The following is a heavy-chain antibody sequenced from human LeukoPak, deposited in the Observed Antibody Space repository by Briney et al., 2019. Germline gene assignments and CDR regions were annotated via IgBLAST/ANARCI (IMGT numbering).Heavy chain of an antibody. Sequence: GGSLRLSCAVSGLSSSAMSWVRQAPGKGLEWVSVIYGDGTTHYADSVKGRFTISRDSSKNTLYLQMTSLRDEDTAVFFCARVNHFTGTHYYYMDVWGKGITVTVSS. J-gene: IGHJ6*03. CDR1: GLSSSA. CDR3: ARVNHFTGTHYYYMDV. D-gene: IGHD1-1*01. CDR2: IYGDGTT. V-gene: IGHV3-53*01.